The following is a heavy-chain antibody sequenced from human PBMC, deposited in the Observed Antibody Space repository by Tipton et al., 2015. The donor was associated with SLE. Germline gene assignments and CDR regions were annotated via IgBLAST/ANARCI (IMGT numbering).Heavy chain of an antibody. CDR3: AKDLIGERELWN. Sequence: QVQLVQSGGGVVQPGRSLRLSCAASGFNFRSYGMHWVRQAPGKGLEWVASIWYDGSNKYYADSVKGRFTISRDNSKNTLYLQMNSLRAEDTAVYYCAKDLIGERELWNWGQGTLVTVSS. CDR2: IWYDGSNK. CDR1: GFNFRSYG. J-gene: IGHJ4*02. D-gene: IGHD1-1*01. V-gene: IGHV3-30*02.